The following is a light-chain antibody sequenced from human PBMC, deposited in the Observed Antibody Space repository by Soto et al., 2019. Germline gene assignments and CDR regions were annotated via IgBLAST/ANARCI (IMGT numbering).Light chain of an antibody. CDR2: SNN. V-gene: IGLV1-47*02. CDR1: SSNIGRRF. Sequence: QSVLTQPPSAAATPGQRVTISCSGSSSNIGRRFVYWYQHLPGTAPKLLIYSNNQRPSGFPDRFSGSKSGTSASLAISGLRSDDEAAYYCAECDDSLSRPVFGGGTKLTVL. J-gene: IGLJ2*01. CDR3: AECDDSLSRPV.